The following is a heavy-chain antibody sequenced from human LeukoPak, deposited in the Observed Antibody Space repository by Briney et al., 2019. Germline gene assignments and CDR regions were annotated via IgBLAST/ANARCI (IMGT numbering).Heavy chain of an antibody. CDR2: IYTSGST. Sequence: PSETLSLTCTVSGGSISSYYWSWIRQPAGKGLEWIGRIYTSGSTNYNPSLKSRVTMSVDTSKNQFSLKLSSVTAADTAVYYCARDHLEWWDIVVVPAARRYNWFDPWGQGTLVTVSS. CDR3: ARDHLEWWDIVVVPAARRYNWFDP. J-gene: IGHJ5*02. D-gene: IGHD2-2*01. V-gene: IGHV4-4*07. CDR1: GGSISSYY.